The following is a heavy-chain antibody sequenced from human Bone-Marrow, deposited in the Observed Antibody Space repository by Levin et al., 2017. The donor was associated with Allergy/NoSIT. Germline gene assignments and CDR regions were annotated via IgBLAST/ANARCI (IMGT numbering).Heavy chain of an antibody. Sequence: GGSLRLSCAASGFTFSSYAMSWVRQAPGKGLEWVSAISGSGGSTYYADSVKGRFTISRDNSKNTLYLQMNSLRAEDTAVYYCAKDLFSGSYPAGSDPWGQGTLVTVSS. V-gene: IGHV3-23*01. CDR1: GFTFSSYA. J-gene: IGHJ5*02. D-gene: IGHD1-26*01. CDR2: ISGSGGST. CDR3: AKDLFSGSYPAGSDP.